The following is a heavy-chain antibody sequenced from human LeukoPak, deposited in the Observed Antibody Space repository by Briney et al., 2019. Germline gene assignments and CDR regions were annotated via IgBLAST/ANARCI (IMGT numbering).Heavy chain of an antibody. CDR1: GFTFSTYS. D-gene: IGHD1-1*01. J-gene: IGHJ5*02. V-gene: IGHV3-21*04. Sequence: GGSLRLSCAASGFTFSTYSMNWVRQAPGKGLEWVSSISSSSSFIYYADSVKGRFTISRDNSKNTLYLQMNSLRAEDTAVYYCAKGYGFTNWFDPWGQGTLVTVSS. CDR3: AKGYGFTNWFDP. CDR2: ISSSSSFI.